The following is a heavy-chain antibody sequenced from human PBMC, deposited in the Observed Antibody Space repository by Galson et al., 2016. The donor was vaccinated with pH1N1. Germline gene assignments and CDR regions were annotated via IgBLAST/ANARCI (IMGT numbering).Heavy chain of an antibody. Sequence: SLRLSCAASGFTFSGSAMHWVRQAPGKGLEWVANINQDGSQKYYVDSVKGRFTISRDNAKNSLYLQMNSLRVEDTGLYYCAIFAGPSPGWGQGTLVTVSA. CDR2: INQDGSQK. CDR1: GFTFSGSA. J-gene: IGHJ4*02. V-gene: IGHV3-7*01. D-gene: IGHD3-3*01. CDR3: AIFAGPSPG.